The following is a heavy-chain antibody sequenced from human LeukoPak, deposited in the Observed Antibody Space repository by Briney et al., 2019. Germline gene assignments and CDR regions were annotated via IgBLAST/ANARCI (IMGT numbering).Heavy chain of an antibody. CDR3: GRETDFGVVTN. CDR2: TYYRSQQWHS. D-gene: IGHD3-3*01. J-gene: IGHJ4*02. CDR1: GDSVSSNGAS. V-gene: IGHV6-1*01. Sequence: PSQTLSLTCAISGDSVSSNGASWNWIRQSPLRGLEWLGRTYYRSQQWHSDYAPSVKGRITLNPDTSKNQFSLQLNSMTPEDTAVYYCGRETDFGVVTNWGQGTLVTVSS.